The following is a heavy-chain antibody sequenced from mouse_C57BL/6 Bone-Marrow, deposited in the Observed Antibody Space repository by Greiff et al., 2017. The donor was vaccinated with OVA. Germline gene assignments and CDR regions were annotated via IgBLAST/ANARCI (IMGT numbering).Heavy chain of an antibody. CDR2: IDPSDSYT. V-gene: IGHV1-50*01. CDR1: GYTFTSYW. Sequence: QVQLQQSGAELVKPGASVKLSCKASGYTFTSYWMQWVKQRPGQGLEWIGAIDPSDSYTNYNQKFKGKATLTVDTSSSTAYMQLSSLTSEDSAVYYCARSIYYDYDGPLYYAMDDGGQGTSVTVSA. J-gene: IGHJ4*01. D-gene: IGHD2-4*01. CDR3: ARSIYYDYDGPLYYAMDD.